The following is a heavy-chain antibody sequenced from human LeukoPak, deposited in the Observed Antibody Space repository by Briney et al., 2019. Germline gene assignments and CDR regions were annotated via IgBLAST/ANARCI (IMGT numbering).Heavy chain of an antibody. J-gene: IGHJ4*02. Sequence: ASVKVSCKASGYTFTSYDISWVRQAPGQGLEWMGWISAYNGNTNYAQKVQGRVTMTTDTSTSTAYMELRRLRSDDTAVCYCARMGSNGYFFDYWGQGTLVTVSS. CDR3: ARMGSNGYFFDY. D-gene: IGHD3-16*01. V-gene: IGHV1-18*01. CDR1: GYTFTSYD. CDR2: ISAYNGNT.